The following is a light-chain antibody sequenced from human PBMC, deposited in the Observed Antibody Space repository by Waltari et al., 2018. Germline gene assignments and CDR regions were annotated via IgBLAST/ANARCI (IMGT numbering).Light chain of an antibody. CDR2: SDS. J-gene: IGLJ2*01. Sequence: SYVLTQPPSESVAPGEAARITFGGDRIGSKSVHWYQQKPGQAPTLVIYSDSDRPGGIPERFSGYNAGNTATLTITRVEAGDEAEYYCQVWDGATDQVVFGGGTELTVL. CDR1: RIGSKS. CDR3: QVWDGATDQVV. V-gene: IGLV3-21*04.